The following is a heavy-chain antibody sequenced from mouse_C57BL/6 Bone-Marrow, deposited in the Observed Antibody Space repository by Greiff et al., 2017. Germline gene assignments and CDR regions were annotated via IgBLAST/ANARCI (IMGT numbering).Heavy chain of an antibody. V-gene: IGHV3-6*01. CDR1: GYSITSGYY. J-gene: IGHJ2*01. CDR3: AIMVTSYFDY. CDR2: ISYDGSN. Sequence: ESGPGLVKPSQSLSLTCSVTGYSITSGYYWNWIRQFPGNKLEWMGYISYDGSNNYNPSLKNRISITRDTSKNQFFLKLNSVTPEDTATYYCAIMVTSYFDYWGQGTTLTVSS. D-gene: IGHD2-2*01.